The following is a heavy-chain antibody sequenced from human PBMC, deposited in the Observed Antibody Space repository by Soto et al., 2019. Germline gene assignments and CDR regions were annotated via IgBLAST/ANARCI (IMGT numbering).Heavy chain of an antibody. CDR3: AKEGAARPGGGWYFAL. Sequence: EVQLLESGGGLVQPGGSLRLSCAASGFTFSRYAMSWVRQAPGKGLEWVSAISGSGGSTYYGDSVKGLFTISRDNSKNTRYLQMNSLRAEDTAVYYCAKEGAARPGGGWYFALWGRGALVTVSS. D-gene: IGHD3-10*01. CDR1: GFTFSRYA. CDR2: ISGSGGST. V-gene: IGHV3-23*01. J-gene: IGHJ2*01.